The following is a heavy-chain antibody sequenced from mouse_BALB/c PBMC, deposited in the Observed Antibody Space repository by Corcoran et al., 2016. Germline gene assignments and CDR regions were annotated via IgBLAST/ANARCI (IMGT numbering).Heavy chain of an antibody. CDR2: INPNNGGT. Sequence: EVLLQQSGPELVKPGTSVKILCKASGYTFTDYNRDWVKQSHGKSLEWIGDINPNNGGTIYNQKFKDKATLTVDKSSSTAYMEIRSLTSEDAAVYYCAIRDYFVSSPSDYWGQGTTLTVSS. D-gene: IGHD1-1*01. J-gene: IGHJ2*01. V-gene: IGHV1-18*01. CDR1: GYTFTDYN. CDR3: AIRDYFVSSPSDY.